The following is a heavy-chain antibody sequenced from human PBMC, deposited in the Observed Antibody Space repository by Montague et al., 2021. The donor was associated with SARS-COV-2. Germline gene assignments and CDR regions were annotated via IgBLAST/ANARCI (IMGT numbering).Heavy chain of an antibody. V-gene: IGHV4-31*11. D-gene: IGHD2-21*01. J-gene: IGHJ3*01. CDR1: GGSISSGGYY. Sequence: TLSLTCAVYGGSISSGGYYWSWIRQHPGKGLEWIGYIYYSGSTYYNPSLKSRVTISVDTSKNQVSLKLSSVTAADTAVYYCARAFVVVIAIDAFDVWGQGTMVTVSS. CDR2: IYYSGST. CDR3: ARAFVVVIAIDAFDV.